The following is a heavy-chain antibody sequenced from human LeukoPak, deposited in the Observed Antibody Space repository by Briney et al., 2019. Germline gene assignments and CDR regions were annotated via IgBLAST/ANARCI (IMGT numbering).Heavy chain of an antibody. CDR2: INPNSGGT. D-gene: IGHD3-3*01. V-gene: IGHV1-2*02. CDR3: ARSRITIFGVVRLIDY. Sequence: ASVKVSCKASGYTFTGYYMHWVRQAPGQGLEWMGWINPNSGGTNYAQKFQGRVTMTRDTSISTAYMELSRLRSDDTAVYYCARSRITIFGVVRLIDYWGQGTLVTVSS. CDR1: GYTFTGYY. J-gene: IGHJ4*02.